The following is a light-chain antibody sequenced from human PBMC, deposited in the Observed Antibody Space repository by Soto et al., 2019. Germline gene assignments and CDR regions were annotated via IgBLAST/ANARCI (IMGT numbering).Light chain of an antibody. V-gene: IGLV2-14*01. J-gene: IGLJ2*01. CDR3: SSYASRSTLV. CDR1: SSDVGGYNY. Sequence: QSVLTQPASVSGSPVQSITISCTGTSSDVGGYNYVSWHQHHPGKAPKHMIYEVSHPPSVVSNRFSGSKSGNTASLTSTGLQAEDEDDYDCSSYASRSTLVFGAGTKLTVL. CDR2: EVS.